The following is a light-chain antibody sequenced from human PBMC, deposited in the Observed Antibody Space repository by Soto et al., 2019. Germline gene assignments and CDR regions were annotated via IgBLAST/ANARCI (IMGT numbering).Light chain of an antibody. CDR2: DAS. V-gene: IGKV1-5*01. CDR3: QQYYSYSRT. Sequence: DIQMTQSHSTLSASVGDRVTITCRASQSISSWLAWYQQKPGKAPKLLIYDASSLESGVPSRFSGSGSGTDFTLAISSLQSDYFATYYCQQYYSYSRTFGQRTKVEIK. CDR1: QSISSW. J-gene: IGKJ1*01.